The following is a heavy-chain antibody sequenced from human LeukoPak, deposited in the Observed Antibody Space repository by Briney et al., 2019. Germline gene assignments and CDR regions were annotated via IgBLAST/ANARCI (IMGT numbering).Heavy chain of an antibody. D-gene: IGHD3-10*01. CDR3: ARQVGATRGPDY. Sequence: GESLKISCKGSGYGFTAYWIAWVRQMPGKGLEWMGIIYPGDSDARYSPSFEGQVTMSADKSITTAYLQWSSLQASDTAMYYCARQVGATRGPDYWGQGTLVTVSS. CDR2: IYPGDSDA. V-gene: IGHV5-51*01. J-gene: IGHJ4*02. CDR1: GYGFTAYW.